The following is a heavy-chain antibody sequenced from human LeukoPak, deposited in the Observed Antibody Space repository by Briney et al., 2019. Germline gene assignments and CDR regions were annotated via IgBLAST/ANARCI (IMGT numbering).Heavy chain of an antibody. CDR2: IYTSGST. D-gene: IGHD3-22*01. CDR3: ARDGYYYDSHAFDI. Sequence: TSQTLSLTCTVSGGSISSGSYYWSWIRQPAGKGLEWIGRIYTSGSTNYNPSLKSRVTISVDTSKNQFSLKLSSVTAADTAVYYCARDGYYYDSHAFDIWGQGTMVTVSS. V-gene: IGHV4-61*02. CDR1: GGSISSGSYY. J-gene: IGHJ3*02.